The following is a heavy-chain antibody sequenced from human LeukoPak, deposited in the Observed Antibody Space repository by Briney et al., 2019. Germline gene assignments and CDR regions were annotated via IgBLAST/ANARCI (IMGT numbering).Heavy chain of an antibody. Sequence: GGSLRLSCAPSGFTFSSYAMSWVRQSPGGGQEWVSAISGSGGSTYYADSVKGRFTISRDNSKNTLYLQMNSLRAEDTAVYYCANNNWNYPWFDPWGQGTLVTVSS. CDR2: ISGSGGST. V-gene: IGHV3-23*01. D-gene: IGHD1-7*01. CDR1: GFTFSSYA. CDR3: ANNNWNYPWFDP. J-gene: IGHJ5*02.